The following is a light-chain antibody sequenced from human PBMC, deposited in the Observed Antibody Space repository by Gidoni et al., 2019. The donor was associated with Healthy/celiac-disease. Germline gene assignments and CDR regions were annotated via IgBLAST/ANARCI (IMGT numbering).Light chain of an antibody. CDR2: GNS. CDR3: QSYDSSSVV. CDR1: SPNIGAGYD. J-gene: IGLJ2*01. Sequence: QSVLTQPPSVSGAPGQRVTISCTGSSPNIGAGYDVHWYQQLPGTAPKLLIYGNSNRPSGVPDRFSGSKSGTSASLAITGLQAEDEADYYCQSYDSSSVVFGGGTKLTVL. V-gene: IGLV1-40*01.